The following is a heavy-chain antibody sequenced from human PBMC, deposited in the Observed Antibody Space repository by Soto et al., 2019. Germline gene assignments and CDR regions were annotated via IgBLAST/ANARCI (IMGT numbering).Heavy chain of an antibody. J-gene: IGHJ5*02. Sequence: GGSLRLSCAASGFTFSSYGMHWVRQAPGKGLEWVAVISYDGSNKYYADSVKGRFTISRDNSKNTLYLQMNSLRAEDTAVYYCAKATGDYGDYRGWFDPWGQGTLVTVSS. CDR2: ISYDGSNK. CDR3: AKATGDYGDYRGWFDP. CDR1: GFTFSSYG. D-gene: IGHD4-17*01. V-gene: IGHV3-30*18.